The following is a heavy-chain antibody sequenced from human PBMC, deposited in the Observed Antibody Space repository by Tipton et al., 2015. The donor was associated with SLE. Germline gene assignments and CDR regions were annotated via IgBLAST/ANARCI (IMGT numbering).Heavy chain of an antibody. J-gene: IGHJ3*02. CDR2: INHSGST. CDR1: GGSFSGYS. V-gene: IGHV4-34*01. Sequence: TLSLTCAVYGGSFSGYSWSWIRKPPGKGLEWVGEINHSGSTNYNPSLLSRVIMSVDMSKNQFSLKLRSVTAADTAVYYCARRADGFDIWGQGTMVTVSS. CDR3: ARRADGFDI.